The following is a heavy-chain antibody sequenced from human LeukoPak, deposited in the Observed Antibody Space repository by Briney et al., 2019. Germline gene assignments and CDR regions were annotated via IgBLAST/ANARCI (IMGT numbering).Heavy chain of an antibody. V-gene: IGHV3-33*01. D-gene: IGHD4-17*01. Sequence: PGGSLRLSCAASGFTFSSYGMHWVRQAPGKGLEWVAVIWYDGSNKYYADSVKGRFTISRDNYKNTLYLQMNSLRAEDTAVYYCARDFTVTTYNWFDPWGQGTLVIVSS. J-gene: IGHJ5*02. CDR3: ARDFTVTTYNWFDP. CDR1: GFTFSSYG. CDR2: IWYDGSNK.